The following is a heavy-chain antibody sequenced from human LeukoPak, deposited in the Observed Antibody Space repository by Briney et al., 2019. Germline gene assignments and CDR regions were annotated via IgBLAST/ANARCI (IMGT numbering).Heavy chain of an antibody. D-gene: IGHD2-15*01. CDR2: IYPGDSDT. CDR1: GYSFTSYW. V-gene: IGHV5-51*01. Sequence: NRGESLKISCKGSGYSFTSYWIGWVRQMPGKGLEWMGIIYPGDSDTRYSPSFQGQVTISADKSISTAYLQWNSLKASDTAMYYCARFVGACSGGSCYSDSWGQGTLVTVSS. CDR3: ARFVGACSGGSCYSDS. J-gene: IGHJ4*02.